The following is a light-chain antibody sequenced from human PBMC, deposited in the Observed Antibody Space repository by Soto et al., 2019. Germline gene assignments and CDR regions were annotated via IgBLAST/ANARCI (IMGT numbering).Light chain of an antibody. CDR2: KAS. J-gene: IGKJ2*01. CDR1: QSISTW. V-gene: IGKV1-5*03. CDR3: QQYKSFPYT. Sequence: DIQMTQSPSTLSASVGDRVTITCRASQSISTWLAWYQQEPGKAPKGLIYKASSLESGAPSRFRGSGSGTEFTLTISSLQPDDFGTYYCQQYKSFPYTFGQGTKLEI.